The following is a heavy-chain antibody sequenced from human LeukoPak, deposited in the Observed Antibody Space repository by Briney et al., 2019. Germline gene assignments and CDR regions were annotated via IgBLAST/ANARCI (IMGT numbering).Heavy chain of an antibody. J-gene: IGHJ4*02. Sequence: GGSLRLSCAASGFTFSSYGMSWVRQAPGKGLEWVSAISGSGGSTYYADSVKGRFTISRDNSKNTLYLQMNSLRAEDTAVYYCASTIAAAGTTRPYGPHFDYWGQGTLVTVSS. D-gene: IGHD6-13*01. V-gene: IGHV3-23*01. CDR1: GFTFSSYG. CDR3: ASTIAAAGTTRPYGPHFDY. CDR2: ISGSGGST.